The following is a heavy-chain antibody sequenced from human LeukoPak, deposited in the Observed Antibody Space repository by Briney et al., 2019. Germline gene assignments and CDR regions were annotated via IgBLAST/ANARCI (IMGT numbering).Heavy chain of an antibody. CDR1: GLTFSSYA. Sequence: GGSLRLSCAVSGLTFSSYAMSWVRQAPGKGLEWVSAISGSGGSTYYADSVKGRFTISRDNSKNTLYLQMNSLRAEDTAVYYCATAYSSGWTENDYWGQGNLVTVSS. V-gene: IGHV3-23*01. J-gene: IGHJ4*02. D-gene: IGHD6-19*01. CDR3: ATAYSSGWTENDY. CDR2: ISGSGGST.